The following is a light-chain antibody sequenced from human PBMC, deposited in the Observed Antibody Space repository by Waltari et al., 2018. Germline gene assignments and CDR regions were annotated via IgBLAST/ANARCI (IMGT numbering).Light chain of an antibody. CDR2: TNI. V-gene: IGLV1-40*01. CDR3: QSFDISLNGAV. CDR1: SSNLGTGYD. J-gene: IGLJ1*01. Sequence: QSVLTQPPSVSGAPGQRVTISCTGGSSNLGTGYDVHGYQQLPGTAPKLLIYTNIYRPSGVPDRFSGSKSGTSASLIIAGLQAEDAADYYCQSFDISLNGAVFGAGTKVTVL.